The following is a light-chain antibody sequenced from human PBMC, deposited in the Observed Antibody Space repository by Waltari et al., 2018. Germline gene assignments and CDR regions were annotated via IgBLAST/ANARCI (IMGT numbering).Light chain of an antibody. J-gene: IGLJ2*01. Sequence: QSALTQPRPVSGSPGQSVTISCTGTSSDVGGYDYVSWYQHHPGKAPKLMICDVTTRPSGVPDRFSGSKSGNTASLTISGLQAEDEADYYCCSYAGSYTHVVFGGGTKLTVL. CDR2: DVT. V-gene: IGLV2-11*01. CDR1: SSDVGGYDY. CDR3: CSYAGSYTHVV.